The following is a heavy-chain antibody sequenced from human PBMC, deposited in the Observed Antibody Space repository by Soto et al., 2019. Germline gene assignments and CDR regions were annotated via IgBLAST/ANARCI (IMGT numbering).Heavy chain of an antibody. Sequence: PGGSLRLSCAVSGFTFMNYAMTWVRQAPGKGLEWVSSISGSGGSTYYADSVKGRFTISRDNSKNTLFLQMNSLRAEDTAEYYCAKCYYHSSGYIGLLDYWGQGTLVTVSS. J-gene: IGHJ4*02. V-gene: IGHV3-23*01. D-gene: IGHD3-22*01. CDR3: AKCYYHSSGYIGLLDY. CDR2: ISGSGGST. CDR1: GFTFMNYA.